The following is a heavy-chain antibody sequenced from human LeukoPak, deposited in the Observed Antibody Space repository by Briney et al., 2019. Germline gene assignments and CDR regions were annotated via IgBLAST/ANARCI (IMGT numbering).Heavy chain of an antibody. Sequence: SETLSLTCRFSGGSISGGGYYWGWVRQPPGKGLEWIASLYSNGNTFYNPSLKSRVTISEESSKSHFSLKLRTVTAADTAVYFCWRAADHWGQGSLVTVSS. CDR2: LYSNGNT. V-gene: IGHV4-39*01. J-gene: IGHJ4*02. CDR1: GGSISGGGYY. CDR3: WRAADH.